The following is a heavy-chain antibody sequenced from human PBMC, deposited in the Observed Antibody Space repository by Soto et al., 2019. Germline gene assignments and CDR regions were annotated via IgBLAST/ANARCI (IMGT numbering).Heavy chain of an antibody. D-gene: IGHD6-13*01. CDR1: GDSISSYY. CDR2: IHTTENT. J-gene: IGHJ4*02. Sequence: SETLTLTCTVSGDSISSYYWSWIRQPAGKGMEWIGRIHTTENTNYNPSLRSRVTMSVDTSNNQFSLKLTSLTAADTAVYYCARALSSAAGLYFDYWGQGTLVTVSS. CDR3: ARALSSAAGLYFDY. V-gene: IGHV4-4*07.